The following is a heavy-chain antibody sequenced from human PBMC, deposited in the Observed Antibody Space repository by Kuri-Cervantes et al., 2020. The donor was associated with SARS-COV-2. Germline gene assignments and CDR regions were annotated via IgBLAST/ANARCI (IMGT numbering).Heavy chain of an antibody. CDR3: AREIYSTSSQAFDI. D-gene: IGHD6-6*01. CDR2: SNPSGDST. V-gene: IGHV1-46*02. J-gene: IGHJ3*02. CDR1: GYIFNIYY. Sequence: ASVKVSCQASGYIFNIYYMHWVRQAPGQGLEWMGISNPSGDSTTYAQRFQGRVTMTRDSSTSTLYMELSSLTSDDTAVYYCAREIYSTSSQAFDIWGQGTMVTVSS.